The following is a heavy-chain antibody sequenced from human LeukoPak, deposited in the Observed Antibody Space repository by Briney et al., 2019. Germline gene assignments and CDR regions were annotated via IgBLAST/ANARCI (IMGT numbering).Heavy chain of an antibody. V-gene: IGHV4-39*07. Sequence: SETLSLTCTVSGGSISSSSYYWGWIRQPPGKGLEWIGSIYYSGSTYYNPSLKSRVTISVDTSKNQFSLKLSSVTAADTAVYNCARGSRVDSDYDFWSGQPGYFDYWGQGTLVTVSS. CDR2: IYYSGST. J-gene: IGHJ4*02. CDR3: ARGSRVDSDYDFWSGQPGYFDY. CDR1: GGSISSSSYY. D-gene: IGHD3-3*01.